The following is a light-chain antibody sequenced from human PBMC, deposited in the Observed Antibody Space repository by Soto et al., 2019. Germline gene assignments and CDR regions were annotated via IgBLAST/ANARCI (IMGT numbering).Light chain of an antibody. CDR2: DVS. J-gene: IGLJ2*01. Sequence: QSVLTQPASVSGSPGQSITISCTGTSSDVGGYNYVSWYQQRPGKAPKLMIYDVSHRPSGVSNRFSGSKSGNTASLTISGLQAEDEADYYCSSYTSSNTYVVFGGGTKLTVL. CDR3: SSYTSSNTYVV. V-gene: IGLV2-14*01. CDR1: SSDVGGYNY.